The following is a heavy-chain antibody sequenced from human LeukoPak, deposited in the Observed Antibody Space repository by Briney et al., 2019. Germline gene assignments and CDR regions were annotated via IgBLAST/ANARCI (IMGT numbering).Heavy chain of an antibody. D-gene: IGHD3-10*01. Sequence: SETLSLTCTVSGGSISSYYWSWIRQPPGKGLEWIGYIYYSGSTNYNPSLESRVTISVDTSKNQFSLKLSSVTAADTAVYYCAGGWFGEFESWFDPWGQGTLVTVSS. CDR3: AGGWFGEFESWFDP. V-gene: IGHV4-59*01. CDR2: IYYSGST. J-gene: IGHJ5*02. CDR1: GGSISSYY.